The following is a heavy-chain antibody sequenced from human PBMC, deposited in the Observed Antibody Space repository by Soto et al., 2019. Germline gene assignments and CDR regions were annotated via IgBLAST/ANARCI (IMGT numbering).Heavy chain of an antibody. V-gene: IGHV3-23*01. CDR1: GFTFSSYA. D-gene: IGHD2-21*02. CDR3: AKIGGLDFGIVVVTAISAFDI. Sequence: EVQLLESGGGLVQPGGSLRLSCEASGFTFSSYAMSWVRQAPGKGLEWVSAISGSVGSTYYADYVKGRFNISRDNSKNKLYLQMNSLRAEDTAVYYCAKIGGLDFGIVVVTAISAFDIWCQGTMVTVSS. CDR2: ISGSVGST. J-gene: IGHJ3*02.